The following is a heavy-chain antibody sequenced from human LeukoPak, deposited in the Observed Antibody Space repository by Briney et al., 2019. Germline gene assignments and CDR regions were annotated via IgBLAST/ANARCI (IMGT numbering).Heavy chain of an antibody. Sequence: SVKVSCKASGGTLSSYAISWVRQAPGQGLEWMGGIIPIFGTTNYAQKFQGRVTITTDESTSTAYMELSSLRSEDTAVYYCARDSSSSGVGAFDIWGQGTMVTVSS. CDR1: GGTLSSYA. CDR3: ARDSSSSGVGAFDI. V-gene: IGHV1-69*05. J-gene: IGHJ3*02. CDR2: IIPIFGTT. D-gene: IGHD6-6*01.